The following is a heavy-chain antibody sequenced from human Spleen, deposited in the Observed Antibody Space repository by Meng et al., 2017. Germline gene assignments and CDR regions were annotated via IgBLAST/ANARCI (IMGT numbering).Heavy chain of an antibody. D-gene: IGHD6-19*01. Sequence: QPQLQESGPGLVKPAEALSLTCRVSGGSISTRGYYWGWIRQPPGKGLEWIGSIGHSGITYYTPSLKSRVTVSIDTSKSQFSLKLTSVTAADTAVYYCVRSSGWVRTGFDPWGQGTLVTVSS. CDR1: GGSISTRGYY. CDR3: VRSSGWVRTGFDP. CDR2: IGHSGIT. V-gene: IGHV4-39*01. J-gene: IGHJ5*02.